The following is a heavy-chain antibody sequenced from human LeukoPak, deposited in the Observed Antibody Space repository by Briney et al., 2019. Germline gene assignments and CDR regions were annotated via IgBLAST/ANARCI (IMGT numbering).Heavy chain of an antibody. D-gene: IGHD3-22*01. CDR2: ISSSSSYI. CDR1: GFTFSSYS. V-gene: IGHV3-21*01. Sequence: PGGSLRLSCAASGFTFSSYSMNWVRQAPGTGLEWVSSISSSSSYIYYADSVKGRFTISRDNAKNSLYLQMNSLRAEDTAVYYCARDGYYYDSSGYYVGLSFDYWGQGTLVTVSS. J-gene: IGHJ4*02. CDR3: ARDGYYYDSSGYYVGLSFDY.